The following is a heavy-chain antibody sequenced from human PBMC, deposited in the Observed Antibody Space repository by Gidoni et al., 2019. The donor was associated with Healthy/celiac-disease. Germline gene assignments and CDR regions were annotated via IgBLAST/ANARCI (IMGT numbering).Heavy chain of an antibody. V-gene: IGHV2-26*01. D-gene: IGHD1-26*01. J-gene: IGHJ6*03. CDR3: ARIRRIGGLNYYYYYMDV. Sequence: QVTLKESGPVLVKPTETLTLTCTVSGFSLSTARMGVSWIRQPPGKALEWLAHIFSNDEKSYSTSLKSRLTISKDTSKSQVVLTMTNMDPVDTATYYCARIRRIGGLNYYYYYMDVWGKGTTVTVSS. CDR2: IFSNDEK. CDR1: GFSLSTARMG.